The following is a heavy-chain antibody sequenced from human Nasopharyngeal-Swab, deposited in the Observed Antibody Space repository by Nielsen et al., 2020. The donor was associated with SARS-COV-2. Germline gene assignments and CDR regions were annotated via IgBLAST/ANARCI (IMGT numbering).Heavy chain of an antibody. CDR2: IRSKANSYAT. V-gene: IGHV3-73*01. CDR1: GFTFSGSA. CDR3: TRGPHYYYGMDV. J-gene: IGHJ6*02. Sequence: GGSLRLSCAASGFTFSGSAMHWVRQASGKGLEWVGRIRSKANSYATAYAASVKGRFTISRDDSKNTAYLQMNSLKTEDTAVYYCTRGPHYYYGMDVWGQGTTVTVSS.